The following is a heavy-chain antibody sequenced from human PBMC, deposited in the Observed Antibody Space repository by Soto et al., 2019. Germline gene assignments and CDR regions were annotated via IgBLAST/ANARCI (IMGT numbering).Heavy chain of an antibody. J-gene: IGHJ6*03. CDR1: GGSISSYY. CDR3: ARSTIFGVVIMSPYYYMDV. V-gene: IGHV4-59*01. D-gene: IGHD3-3*01. Sequence: SETLSLTCTVFGGSISSYYWSWIRQPPGKGLEWIGYIYYSGSTNYNPSLKSRVTISVDTSKNQFSLKLSSVTAADTAVYYCARSTIFGVVIMSPYYYMDVWGKGTTVTVSS. CDR2: IYYSGST.